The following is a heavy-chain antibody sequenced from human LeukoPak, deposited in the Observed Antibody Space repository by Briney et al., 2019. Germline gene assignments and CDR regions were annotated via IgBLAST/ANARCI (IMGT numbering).Heavy chain of an antibody. J-gene: IGHJ4*02. D-gene: IGHD6-19*01. Sequence: PGGSLRLSCSASGFTFSSYAMHWVRQAPGKGLEYVSAISSNGGSTYYADSVKGRFTISRDNSKNTLYLQMSSLRAEDTAVYYCVKSAGGVIAVATFDYWGQGTLVTVSS. CDR2: ISSNGGST. CDR3: VKSAGGVIAVATFDY. CDR1: GFTFSSYA. V-gene: IGHV3-64D*09.